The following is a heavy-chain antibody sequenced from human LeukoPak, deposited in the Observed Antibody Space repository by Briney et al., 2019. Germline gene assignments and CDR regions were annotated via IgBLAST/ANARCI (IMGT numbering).Heavy chain of an antibody. Sequence: ASVKVSCKASGYTFTSYGISWVRQAPGQGLEWMGWISAYNGNTNYAQKLQGRVTMTTDTSTSTAYMELSSLRSEDTAVYYCARAVAKYYDFWSGYPKAYFDLWGRGTLVTVSS. J-gene: IGHJ2*01. CDR2: ISAYNGNT. CDR3: ARAVAKYYDFWSGYPKAYFDL. D-gene: IGHD3-3*01. V-gene: IGHV1-18*01. CDR1: GYTFTSYG.